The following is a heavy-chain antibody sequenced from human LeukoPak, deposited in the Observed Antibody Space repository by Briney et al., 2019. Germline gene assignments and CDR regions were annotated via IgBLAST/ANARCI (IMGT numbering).Heavy chain of an antibody. J-gene: IGHJ5*02. D-gene: IGHD3-16*01. V-gene: IGHV4-59*01. CDR2: IYYSGST. CDR1: GGSISSYY. CDR3: ASSRGRKGWFDP. Sequence: SETLSLTCTVSGGSISSYYWSWIRQPPGKGLEWIGYIYYSGSTNYNPSLKSRVTISVDTSKNQFSLKLSSVTAADTAVYYCASSRGRKGWFDPWGQETLVTVSS.